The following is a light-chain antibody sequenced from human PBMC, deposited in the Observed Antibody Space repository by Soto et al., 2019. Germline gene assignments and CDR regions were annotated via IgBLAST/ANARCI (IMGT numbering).Light chain of an antibody. V-gene: IGKV3-15*01. J-gene: IGKJ1*01. CDR1: QSVSIN. Sequence: EIVMTQSPATLSVSPGERATLSCRASQSVSINLAWYQQKPGQAPRLLIYGASSRATGIPARFSGSGSGTEFTLTISSLQSEDSADYFCQQYNNWPRTFGQGTKVDIK. CDR3: QQYNNWPRT. CDR2: GAS.